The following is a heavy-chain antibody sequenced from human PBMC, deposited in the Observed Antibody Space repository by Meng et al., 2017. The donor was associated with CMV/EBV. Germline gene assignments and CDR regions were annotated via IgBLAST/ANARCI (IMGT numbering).Heavy chain of an antibody. CDR3: ARDASGVDY. Sequence: GESLKISCAASGFTFSSYWMSWVRQAPGKGLEWVANIKQDGSEKYYVDSVKGRFTISRDNAKNSLYLQMNSLRAEDTAVYYCARDASGVDYWGQGTLVTVSS. CDR1: GFTFSSYW. CDR2: IKQDGSEK. V-gene: IGHV3-7*01. D-gene: IGHD1-26*01. J-gene: IGHJ4*02.